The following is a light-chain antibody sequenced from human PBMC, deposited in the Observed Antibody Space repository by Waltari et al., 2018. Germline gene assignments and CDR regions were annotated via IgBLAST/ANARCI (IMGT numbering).Light chain of an antibody. CDR3: QQYNNWPLT. CDR1: QSVSSD. Sequence: ETVMTQSPPTLSVSPGDIATLPCRASQSVSSDLAWYQQKPGQAPRLLIYGASTRATGIPGRFSGSGSGTEFTLTISSLQSEDFAVYYCQQYNNWPLTFGGGTKVEI. J-gene: IGKJ4*01. CDR2: GAS. V-gene: IGKV3-15*01.